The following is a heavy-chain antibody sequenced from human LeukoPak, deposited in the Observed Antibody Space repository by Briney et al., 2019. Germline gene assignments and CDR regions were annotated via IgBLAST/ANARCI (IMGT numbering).Heavy chain of an antibody. J-gene: IGHJ6*02. V-gene: IGHV3-43*02. CDR2: ISGDGGST. Sequence: GGSLRLSCAASGFTFDDYAMHWVRQAPGKGLEWVSLISGDGGSTYYADPVKGRFTISRDNSKNSLYLQMNSLRTEDTALYYCAKDKGVGATEGMDVWGQGTTVTVSS. CDR1: GFTFDDYA. D-gene: IGHD1-26*01. CDR3: AKDKGVGATEGMDV.